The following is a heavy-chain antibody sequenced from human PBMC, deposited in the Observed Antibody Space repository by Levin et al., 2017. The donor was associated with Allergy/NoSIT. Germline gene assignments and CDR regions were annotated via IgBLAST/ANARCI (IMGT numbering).Heavy chain of an antibody. CDR3: AKGISTIATTLDC. J-gene: IGHJ4*02. Sequence: PGGSLRLSCAASGFTFSSYAMSWVRQAPGTGLEWVSGITATGGGRTYYADSVKGRFTISRDNSKNTIYMQMDRLRDEDTALYYCAKGISTIATTLDCWGQGTLVTVSS. V-gene: IGHV3-23*01. D-gene: IGHD6-13*01. CDR1: GFTFSSYA. CDR2: ITATGGGRT.